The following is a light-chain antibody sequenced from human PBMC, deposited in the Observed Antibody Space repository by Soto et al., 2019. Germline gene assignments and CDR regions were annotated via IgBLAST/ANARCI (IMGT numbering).Light chain of an antibody. CDR3: LQYNDWPPKQYT. J-gene: IGKJ2*01. CDR1: QSVSSD. V-gene: IGKV3-15*01. CDR2: GAS. Sequence: EIVMTQSPATLSVSPGERVTLSCRASQSVSSDLAWYQHKPGQAPRLLIYGASTRATTTPARFSGSGSGTEFSLSISSLQSEDFAVYYCLQYNDWPPKQYTFGQGPSWRSN.